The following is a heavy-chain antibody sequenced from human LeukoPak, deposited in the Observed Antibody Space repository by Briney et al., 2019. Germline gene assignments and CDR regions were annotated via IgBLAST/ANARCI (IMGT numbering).Heavy chain of an antibody. Sequence: GASVKVSCKASGGTFSSYAISWVRQAPGQGLELMGRIIPIFGTANYAQKFQGRVTITTDESTSTAYMELSSLRSEDTAVYYCARVSSSSSYYYYYMDVWGKGTTVTVSS. D-gene: IGHD6-6*01. CDR1: GGTFSSYA. CDR3: ARVSSSSSYYYYYMDV. J-gene: IGHJ6*03. V-gene: IGHV1-69*05. CDR2: IIPIFGTA.